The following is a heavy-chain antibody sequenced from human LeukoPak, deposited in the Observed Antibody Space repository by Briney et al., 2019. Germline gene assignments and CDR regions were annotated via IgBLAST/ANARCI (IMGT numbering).Heavy chain of an antibody. J-gene: IGHJ4*02. CDR2: IKPDGSAK. CDR3: ARVIGTDEAEGD. CDR1: GFTFSTYW. Sequence: GGSLRLSCAASGFTFSTYWMTWVRQVPGKGLEWVANIKPDGSAKYYADSVKGRFTISRDNAEMSLYLQMNSLRAEDTAVYYCARVIGTDEAEGDWGQGTLVTVSS. V-gene: IGHV3-7*01.